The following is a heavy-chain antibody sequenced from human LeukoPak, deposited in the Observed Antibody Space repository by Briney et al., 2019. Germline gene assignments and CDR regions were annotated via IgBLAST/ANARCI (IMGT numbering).Heavy chain of an antibody. CDR2: IYYSGST. CDR1: GGSISSSSYY. J-gene: IGHJ2*01. V-gene: IGHV4-39*01. CDR3: ARLNGQWLVRWYFDL. Sequence: SETLSLTCTVSGGSISSSSYYWGWIRQPPGKGLEWIGSIYYSGSTYYNPSLKSRVTISVDTSKIQFSLKLSSVTAADTAVYYCARLNGQWLVRWYFDLWGRGTLVTVSS. D-gene: IGHD6-19*01.